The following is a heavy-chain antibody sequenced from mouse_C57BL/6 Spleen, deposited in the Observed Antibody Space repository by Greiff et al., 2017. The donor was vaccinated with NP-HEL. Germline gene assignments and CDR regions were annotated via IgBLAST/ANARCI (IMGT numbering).Heavy chain of an antibody. CDR1: GYTFTGYW. V-gene: IGHV1-9*01. D-gene: IGHD1-1*01. Sequence: QLQQSGAELMKPGASVKLSCKATGYTFTGYWIEWVKQRPGHGLEWIGEILPGSGSTNYNEKFKGKATFTADTSSNTAYMQLSSLTTEDSAIYYCARGIYYGSSYEYYYAMDYWGQGTSVTVSS. J-gene: IGHJ4*01. CDR2: ILPGSGST. CDR3: ARGIYYGSSYEYYYAMDY.